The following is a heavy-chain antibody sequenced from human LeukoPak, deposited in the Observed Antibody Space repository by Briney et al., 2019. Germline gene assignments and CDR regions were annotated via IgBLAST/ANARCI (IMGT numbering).Heavy chain of an antibody. CDR3: ARERGRGATDY. V-gene: IGHV3-9*03. D-gene: IGHD1-26*01. CDR1: GFTFDDYA. CDR2: ITWNRDNI. Sequence: GGSLRLSCTVSGFTFDDYAMHWVRHTPGKGLEWVAGITWNRDNIGYGDSVKGRFTISRDNSKNTLYLQMGSLRAEDMAVYYCARERGRGATDYWGQGTLVTVSS. J-gene: IGHJ4*02.